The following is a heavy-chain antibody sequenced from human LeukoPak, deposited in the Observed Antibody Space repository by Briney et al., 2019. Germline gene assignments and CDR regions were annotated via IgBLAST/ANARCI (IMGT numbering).Heavy chain of an antibody. CDR2: IIPIFGTA. J-gene: IGHJ4*02. D-gene: IGHD3-10*01. V-gene: IGHV1-69*13. CDR1: GGTFSSYA. CDR3: ARDDYYGSGSSD. Sequence: SVKVSCKASGGTFSSYAISWVRQAPGQGLEWMGGIIPIFGTANYAQKFQGRVTITADESTSTAYMELSSLRSEDTAVYYCARDDYYGSGSSDWGQGTLVTVSS.